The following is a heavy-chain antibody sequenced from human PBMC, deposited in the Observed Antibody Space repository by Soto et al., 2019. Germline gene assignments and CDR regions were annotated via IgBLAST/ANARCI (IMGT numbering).Heavy chain of an antibody. D-gene: IGHD1-26*01. J-gene: IGHJ6*02. V-gene: IGHV4-59*08. CDR2: VSPIWGS. CDR3: ARQGCGALHGLVDV. Sequence: SETMPLTCSVSGDPIYSNYCTWLGQPPGKEMEWIGYVSPIWGSAYNPSLQSRVAISLDTSRSQFSLELTSVTATDTAVYYCARQGCGALHGLVDVWGQGTTVT. CDR1: GDPIYSNY.